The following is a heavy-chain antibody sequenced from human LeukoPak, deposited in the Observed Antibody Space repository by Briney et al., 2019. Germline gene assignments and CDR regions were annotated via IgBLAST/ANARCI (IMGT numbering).Heavy chain of an antibody. CDR1: GYTFTSYG. J-gene: IGHJ4*02. Sequence: GASVKVSCKAFGYTFTSYGISWVRQAPGQGLEWMGWISAYNGNTNYAQKLQGRVTMTTDTSTSTACMELRSLRSDDTAVHYCARSPYYDSSGYSLDYFDYWGQGTLVTVSS. D-gene: IGHD3-22*01. CDR2: ISAYNGNT. V-gene: IGHV1-18*01. CDR3: ARSPYYDSSGYSLDYFDY.